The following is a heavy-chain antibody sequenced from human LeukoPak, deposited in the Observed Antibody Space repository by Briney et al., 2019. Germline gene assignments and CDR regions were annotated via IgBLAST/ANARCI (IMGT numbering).Heavy chain of an antibody. CDR1: GGTFSSYA. CDR2: INPNSGGT. V-gene: IGHV1-2*02. J-gene: IGHJ4*02. CDR3: AKLNYYYDSSGHFDY. Sequence: ASVKVSCKASGGTFSSYAISWVRQAPGQGLEWMGWINPNSGGTNYAQKFQGRVTMTRDTSISTAYMELSRLRSDDTAVYYCAKLNYYYDSSGHFDYWGQGTLVTVSS. D-gene: IGHD3-22*01.